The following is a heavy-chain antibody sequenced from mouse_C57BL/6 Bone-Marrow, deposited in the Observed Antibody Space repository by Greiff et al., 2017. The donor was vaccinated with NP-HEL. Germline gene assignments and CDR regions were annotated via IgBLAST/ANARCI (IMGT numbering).Heavy chain of an antibody. D-gene: IGHD1-1*01. Sequence: VQLQQSGAELVRPGASVKLSCTASGFNIKDDYMHWVKQRPEQGLEWIGWIDPENGDTEYASKFQGKATITADTSSNTAYLQLSSLTSEDTAVYYCTTPLLLRFSYWGQGTLVTVSA. CDR2: IDPENGDT. CDR1: GFNIKDDY. V-gene: IGHV14-4*01. CDR3: TTPLLLRFSY. J-gene: IGHJ3*01.